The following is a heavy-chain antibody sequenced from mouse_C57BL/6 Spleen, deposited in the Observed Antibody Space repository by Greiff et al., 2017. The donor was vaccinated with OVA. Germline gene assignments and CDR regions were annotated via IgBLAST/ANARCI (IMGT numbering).Heavy chain of an antibody. Sequence: QVQLQQPGAELVKPGASVKLSCKASGYTFTSYWMQWVKQRPGQGLEWIEEIDPSDSYTNYNQKFKGKATLTVDTSSSTAYMQLSSLTSEDSAVYYCARRDDYDGAFAYWGQGTLVTVSA. CDR1: GYTFTSYW. D-gene: IGHD2-4*01. V-gene: IGHV1-50*01. CDR3: ARRDDYDGAFAY. J-gene: IGHJ3*01. CDR2: IDPSDSYT.